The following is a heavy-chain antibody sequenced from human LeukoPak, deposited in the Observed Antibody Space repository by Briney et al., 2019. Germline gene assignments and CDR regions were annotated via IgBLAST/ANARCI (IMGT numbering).Heavy chain of an antibody. CDR2: INHSGST. CDR1: GGSFSGYY. Sequence: PSETLSLTCAVYGGSFSGYYWSWIRQPPGKGLEWIGEINHSGSTNYNPSLKSRVTISVDTSKNQFSLKLSSVTAADTAVYYCARSSPFDYWGQGTLVTVSS. CDR3: ARSSPFDY. V-gene: IGHV4-34*01. D-gene: IGHD6-6*01. J-gene: IGHJ4*02.